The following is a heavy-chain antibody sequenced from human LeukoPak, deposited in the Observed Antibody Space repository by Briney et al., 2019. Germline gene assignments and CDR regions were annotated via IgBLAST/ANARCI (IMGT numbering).Heavy chain of an antibody. CDR2: IYYSGST. V-gene: IGHV4-59*01. J-gene: IGHJ5*02. CDR3: AGGGDHYATNWFDP. CDR1: GGSISSYY. Sequence: SETLSLTCTVSGGSISSYYWSWIRQPPGKGLEWIGYIYYSGSTNYNPSLKSRVTISVDTSKNQFSLKLSSVTAADTAVYYCAGGGDHYATNWFDPWGQGTLVTVSS. D-gene: IGHD2-2*01.